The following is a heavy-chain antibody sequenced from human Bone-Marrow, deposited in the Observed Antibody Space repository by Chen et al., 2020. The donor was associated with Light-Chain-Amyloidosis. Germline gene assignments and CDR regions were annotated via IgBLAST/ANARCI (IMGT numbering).Heavy chain of an antibody. J-gene: IGHJ4*02. D-gene: IGHD5-12*01. CDR3: ARRRDGYNFDY. Sequence: EVQLEQSGPEVKKPGESLKISCKGSGYTFPNYWIGWVRQMPGKGLEWMGVIYPDDSDARYSPSFEGHVTISADKSITAAYRQWRSLKASDTAMYYCARRRDGYNFDYWGQGTLVTVSS. CDR1: GYTFPNYW. V-gene: IGHV5-51*01. CDR2: IYPDDSDA.